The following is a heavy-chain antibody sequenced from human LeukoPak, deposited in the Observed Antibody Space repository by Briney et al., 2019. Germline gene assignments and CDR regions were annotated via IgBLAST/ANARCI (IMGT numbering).Heavy chain of an antibody. CDR3: ARDQEGYYGSGSYYTVAY. D-gene: IGHD3-10*01. CDR2: IYHSGST. CDR1: GGSISSSNW. Sequence: SGTLSLTCAVSGGSISSSNWWSWVRQPPGKGLEWIGEIYHSGSTNYNPSLKSRVTISVDTSKNQFSLKLSSVTAADTAVYYCARDQEGYYGSGSYYTVAYWGQGTLVTVSS. V-gene: IGHV4-4*02. J-gene: IGHJ4*02.